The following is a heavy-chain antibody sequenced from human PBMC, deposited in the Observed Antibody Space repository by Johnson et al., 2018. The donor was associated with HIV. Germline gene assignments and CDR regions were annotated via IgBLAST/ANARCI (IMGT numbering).Heavy chain of an antibody. J-gene: IGHJ3*02. CDR2: ISYDGSNK. Sequence: VQLVESGGGVVQPGTSLRLSCAASGFTFSSFAMHWVRQAPGKGLEWMAFISYDGSNKYFADSVKGRFTISRDNSKNTLYLQMSGLRVEDTAVYYCAKGLYYGGSGDYAFDMWGQGTMVTVSS. CDR3: AKGLYYGGSGDYAFDM. V-gene: IGHV3-30*04. CDR1: GFTFSSFA. D-gene: IGHD2-21*01.